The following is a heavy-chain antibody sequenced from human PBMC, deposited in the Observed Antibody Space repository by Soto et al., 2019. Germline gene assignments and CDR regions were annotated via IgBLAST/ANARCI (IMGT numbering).Heavy chain of an antibody. J-gene: IGHJ4*02. CDR2: ISGGAGTT. V-gene: IGHV3-23*01. CDR3: AKDAHQYSSSWYADY. Sequence: EVQLLESGGGLVQPGGSLRLSCAASGFTFTSYAMSWVRQAPGKGLEWVSAISGGAGTTYYEDSVKGRSTISRDNTKNTLYLQMNSLRAEDTAIYYCAKDAHQYSSSWYADYWGQGTLVTVSS. CDR1: GFTFTSYA. D-gene: IGHD6-13*01.